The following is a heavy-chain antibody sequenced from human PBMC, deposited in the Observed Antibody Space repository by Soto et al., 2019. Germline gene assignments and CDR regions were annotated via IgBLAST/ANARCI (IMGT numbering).Heavy chain of an antibody. J-gene: IGHJ5*02. CDR2: ISGSGGST. Sequence: GGSLRLSCAASGFTFSSYAMSWVRQAPGKGLEWVSAISGSGGSTYYADSVKGRFTISRDNSKNTLYLQMNSLRAEDTAVYYCAKDRSWAVDYDILTGYYFGAPAHYNWFDPWGQGTLVTVSS. D-gene: IGHD3-9*01. CDR3: AKDRSWAVDYDILTGYYFGAPAHYNWFDP. CDR1: GFTFSSYA. V-gene: IGHV3-23*01.